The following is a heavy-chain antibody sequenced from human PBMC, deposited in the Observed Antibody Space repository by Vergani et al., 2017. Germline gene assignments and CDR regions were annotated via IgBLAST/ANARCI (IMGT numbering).Heavy chain of an antibody. Sequence: EVQLVESGGGLVQPGGSLRLSCAASGFTFSSYEMNWVRQAPGKGLEWVSYISSSGSTIYYADSVKGRFTISRDNAKNSLYLQMNSLRAEDTAVYYCARDLGGAAAGLGGMDVWGQGTTVTVSS. V-gene: IGHV3-48*03. CDR1: GFTFSSYE. CDR2: ISSSGSTI. CDR3: ARDLGGAAAGLGGMDV. D-gene: IGHD6-13*01. J-gene: IGHJ6*02.